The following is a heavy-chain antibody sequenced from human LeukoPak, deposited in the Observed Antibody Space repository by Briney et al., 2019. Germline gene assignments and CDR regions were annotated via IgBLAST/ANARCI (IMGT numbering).Heavy chain of an antibody. CDR2: IYYSGST. CDR1: GGSFSGYY. Sequence: SETLSLTCAVYGGSFSGYYWSWIRQPPGKGLEWIGGIYYSGSTYYNPSLKSRVTISVDTSKNQFSLKLSSVTAADTAVYYCARSPGHPSLFDYWGQGTLVTVSS. D-gene: IGHD1-14*01. J-gene: IGHJ4*02. V-gene: IGHV4-34*01. CDR3: ARSPGHPSLFDY.